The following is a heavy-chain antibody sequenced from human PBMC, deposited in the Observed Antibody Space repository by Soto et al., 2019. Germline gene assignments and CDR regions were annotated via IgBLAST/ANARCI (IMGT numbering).Heavy chain of an antibody. CDR1: GGSISSGDYY. CDR2: IYFSGTT. Sequence: KASETLSLTCTVSGGSISSGDYYWSWIRQHPGKGLEWIGTIYFSGTTYYNPSLKSRVTISVDTSKSQFSLKLSSVTAADTAVNTAYVQWSSLRASDTATYFCGRDFGSGHADVWGQGTRVTVSS. CDR3: YVQWSSLRASDTATYFCGRDFGSGHADV. D-gene: IGHD1-26*01. V-gene: IGHV4-31*03. J-gene: IGHJ6*01.